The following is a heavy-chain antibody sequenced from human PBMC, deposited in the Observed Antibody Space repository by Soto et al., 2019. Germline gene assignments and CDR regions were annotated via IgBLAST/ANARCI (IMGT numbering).Heavy chain of an antibody. CDR2: ISGSGGSA. J-gene: IGHJ6*02. CDR3: AKGRSTSARKYGMDV. CDR1: CFTFTSYS. Sequence: GGSLRLSCAASCFTFTSYSMNWVRQAPGKGLEWVSVISGSGGSAYYVDSVKGRFTISRDNSQNTLHLQMNSLRAEDTAVYFCAKGRSTSARKYGMDVWGQGTTVTVSS. D-gene: IGHD6-6*01. V-gene: IGHV3-23*01.